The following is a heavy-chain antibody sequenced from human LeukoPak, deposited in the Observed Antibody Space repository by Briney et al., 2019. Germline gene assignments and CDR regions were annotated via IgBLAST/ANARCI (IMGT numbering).Heavy chain of an antibody. CDR2: IYPGDSDT. CDR1: GYRFTDYW. V-gene: IGHV5-51*01. Sequence: GESLKISCMGSGYRFTDYWIGWVRQMPGKGLEWMGIIYPGDSDTRYSPSFQGQVTISADKSIHTAHLQWSSLKASDTAMYYCARGAAGTTPDYYYFGLDVWGQGTTVRVSS. CDR3: ARGAAGTTPDYYYFGLDV. D-gene: IGHD1-7*01. J-gene: IGHJ6*02.